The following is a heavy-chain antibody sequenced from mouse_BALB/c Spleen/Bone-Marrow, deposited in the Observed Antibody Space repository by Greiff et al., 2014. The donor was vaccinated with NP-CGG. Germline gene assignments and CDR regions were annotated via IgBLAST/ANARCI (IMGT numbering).Heavy chain of an antibody. V-gene: IGHV2-6-7*01. J-gene: IGHJ2*01. CDR2: IWGDGST. CDR1: GFSLTDYG. CDR3: ARDLYYYGFDY. Sequence: VQLQQSGPGLVAPSQSLSITCTVSGFSLTDYGVNWVRQPPGKNLEWLGMIWGDGSTDYNSALKSRLSISKDNSRSQVFLKMNSLETDDTARYYCARDLYYYGFDYWGQGTTLTVSS. D-gene: IGHD1-1*01.